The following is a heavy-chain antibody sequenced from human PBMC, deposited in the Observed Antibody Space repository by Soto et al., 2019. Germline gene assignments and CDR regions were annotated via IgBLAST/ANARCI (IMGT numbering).Heavy chain of an antibody. V-gene: IGHV3-30*18. CDR3: AKDGDWYDFSTGYYSRGNYFDY. CDR1: GFTFSSYG. Sequence: GGSLRLSCAASGFTFSSYGMHWVRQAPGKGLEWVAVISYDGSNKYYADSVKGRFTISRDNSMNLLYLQMNSLRADDTAVYYCAKDGDWYDFSTGYYSRGNYFDYWGQGTLVTVSS. J-gene: IGHJ4*02. CDR2: ISYDGSNK. D-gene: IGHD3-3*01.